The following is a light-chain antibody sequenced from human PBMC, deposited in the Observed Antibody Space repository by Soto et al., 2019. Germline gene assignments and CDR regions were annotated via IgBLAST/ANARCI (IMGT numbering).Light chain of an antibody. CDR1: QSISSW. J-gene: IGKJ1*01. Sequence: DIQMTQSPSTLSASVGDRVTITCRASQSISSWLAWYQQKPGKAPKLLIYKASSLGSGVPSRFSGSGSGTDFTLTISSLQPEDFATYYCQQSYSALVAFGQGTKVEIK. CDR3: QQSYSALVA. V-gene: IGKV1-5*03. CDR2: KAS.